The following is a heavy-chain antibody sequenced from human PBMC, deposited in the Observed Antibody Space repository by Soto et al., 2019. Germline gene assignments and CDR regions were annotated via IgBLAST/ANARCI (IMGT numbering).Heavy chain of an antibody. Sequence: QVQLVQSGAEVKKPGASVKVSCKASGYTFTSYGISWVRQAPGQGLEWMGWISAYNGNTNYAQKLQGRVTMTTDTSTSTAYMELRSLRSDDTAVYYCARDRITMIVVVLEGAFDIWGQGTMVTVSS. V-gene: IGHV1-18*04. J-gene: IGHJ3*02. CDR1: GYTFTSYG. D-gene: IGHD3-22*01. CDR3: ARDRITMIVVVLEGAFDI. CDR2: ISAYNGNT.